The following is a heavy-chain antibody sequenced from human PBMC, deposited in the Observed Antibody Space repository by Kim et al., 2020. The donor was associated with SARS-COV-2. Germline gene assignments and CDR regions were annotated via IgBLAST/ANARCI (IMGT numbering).Heavy chain of an antibody. J-gene: IGHJ6*02. D-gene: IGHD2-21*02. Sequence: GGSLRLSCAASGFTFRNAWMNWVRQAPGKGLEWVGRIKSKTNGGTTVYAAPVKGRFTISRDDSKNTLYLQMNSLKTEDTAVYYCNSDLGDYCGGDCYSRVWGQGTTVTVSS. CDR2: IKSKTNGGTT. V-gene: IGHV3-15*01. CDR3: NSDLGDYCGGDCYSRV. CDR1: GFTFRNAW.